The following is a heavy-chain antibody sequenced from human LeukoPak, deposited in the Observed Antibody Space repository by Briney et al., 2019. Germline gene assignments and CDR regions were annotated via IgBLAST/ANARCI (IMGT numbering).Heavy chain of an antibody. J-gene: IGHJ4*02. CDR3: ARYVVFGSGKFYFDY. CDR2: INYGGTT. D-gene: IGHD3-10*01. Sequence: TSETLSLTCTVSGXSISSSNYYWSWTRQPPGKELEWIASINYGGTTYYTPSLKSRVTISVDTSRNQFSLRLSSVTAADTAVYLCARYVVFGSGKFYFDYWGQGSLVTVSS. CDR1: GXSISSSNYY. V-gene: IGHV4-39*01.